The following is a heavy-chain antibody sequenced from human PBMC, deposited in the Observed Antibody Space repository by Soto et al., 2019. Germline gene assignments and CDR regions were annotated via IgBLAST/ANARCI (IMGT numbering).Heavy chain of an antibody. Sequence: EVQLLESGGGLVQPGGSLRLSCAASGFTFSRYAMSWVRQAPGKGLEWFSAISGSGGSTYYADSVKGRFTISRDNSKNTLYLQMNSLRAEDTAVYYCAKAVPLEYSSSSGMDVWGQGTTVTVSS. CDR2: ISGSGGST. J-gene: IGHJ6*02. CDR3: AKAVPLEYSSSSGMDV. D-gene: IGHD6-6*01. CDR1: GFTFSRYA. V-gene: IGHV3-23*01.